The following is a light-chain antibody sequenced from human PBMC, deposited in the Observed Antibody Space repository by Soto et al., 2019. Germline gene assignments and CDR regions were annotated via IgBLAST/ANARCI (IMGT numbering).Light chain of an antibody. CDR1: QSISSSY. V-gene: IGKV3-20*01. J-gene: IGKJ1*01. CDR2: GAS. Sequence: EIVFTQYPGTLSVSPGERATLSWMASQSISSSYLSWYQQKPGQPPRLLIYGASSRATGIPDRFSGRESGPDFTLTITTLEPEDSAVYFCQQYASSPYTFGQGTKV. CDR3: QQYASSPYT.